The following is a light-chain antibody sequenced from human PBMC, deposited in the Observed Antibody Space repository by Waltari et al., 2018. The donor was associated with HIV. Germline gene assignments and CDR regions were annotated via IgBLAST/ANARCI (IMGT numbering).Light chain of an antibody. Sequence: IAMIQTPLPSPFTLGQPASLFCWSSQSLVHSDGNTYLSWLQQRPGQPPRLLIYSAYRRFSGVTDRFSGSGAGTDFTLDISRVEAEDVGVYYCMQSVESPLTFGGGTTVEIK. V-gene: IGKV2-24*01. J-gene: IGKJ4*01. CDR2: SAY. CDR1: QSLVHSDGNTY. CDR3: MQSVESPLT.